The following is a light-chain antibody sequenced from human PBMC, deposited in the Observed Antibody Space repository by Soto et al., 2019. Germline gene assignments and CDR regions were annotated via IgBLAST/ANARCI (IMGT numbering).Light chain of an antibody. J-gene: IGKJ2*01. V-gene: IGKV1-39*01. CDR3: QQSHSTPYT. CDR1: QSINMY. Sequence: DIQMTQSAPFLSASVGDRVTITCRASQSINMYLNWYQQKVGKAPELLISGATNLQRGVQPRFSGSGSGTDFTLTISRLQPEDFATYFCQQSHSTPYTFGQGTKLEI. CDR2: GAT.